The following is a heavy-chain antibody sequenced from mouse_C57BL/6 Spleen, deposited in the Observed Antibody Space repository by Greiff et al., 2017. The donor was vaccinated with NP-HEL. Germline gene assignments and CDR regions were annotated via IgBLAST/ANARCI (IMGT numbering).Heavy chain of an antibody. Sequence: QVQLKESGAELVRPGASVTLSCKASGYTFTDYEMHWVKQTPVHGLEWIGAIDPETGGTAYNQKFKGKAILTADKSSSTAYMELRSLTSEDSAVYYCTRDGYNYGSSYPPWYFDVWGTGTTVTVSS. CDR1: GYTFTDYE. J-gene: IGHJ1*03. CDR2: IDPETGGT. V-gene: IGHV1-15*01. CDR3: TRDGYNYGSSYPPWYFDV. D-gene: IGHD1-1*01.